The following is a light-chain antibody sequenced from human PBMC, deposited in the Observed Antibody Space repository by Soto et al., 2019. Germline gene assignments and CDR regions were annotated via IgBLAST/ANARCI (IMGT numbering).Light chain of an antibody. V-gene: IGKV3-20*01. CDR1: QSISNNY. J-gene: IGKJ2*01. CDR3: QQYGRSLPT. Sequence: ENVLTQSPDILSLSPGERVTLSCRASQSISNNYLAWYQQKPGQAPRVHIYGASSRATGIPDRFSGSGSGTDFTLTISRLQPEDFALYYCQQYGRSLPTFGRGTKLEIK. CDR2: GAS.